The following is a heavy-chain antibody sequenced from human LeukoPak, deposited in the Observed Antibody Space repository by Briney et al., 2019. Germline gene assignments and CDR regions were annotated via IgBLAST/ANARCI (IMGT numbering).Heavy chain of an antibody. CDR1: GFTFSSYG. J-gene: IGHJ4*02. CDR2: IWYDGSNK. D-gene: IGHD3-22*01. V-gene: IGHV3-33*06. Sequence: PGGSPTLFCAASGFTFSSYGMHWVRQAPATGLAWVAVIWYDGSNKYYADSVKGRFTISRDNSKNTLYLQMNSLRAEDTAVYYCAKVGKASSGYSNFDYWGQGTLVTVSS. CDR3: AKVGKASSGYSNFDY.